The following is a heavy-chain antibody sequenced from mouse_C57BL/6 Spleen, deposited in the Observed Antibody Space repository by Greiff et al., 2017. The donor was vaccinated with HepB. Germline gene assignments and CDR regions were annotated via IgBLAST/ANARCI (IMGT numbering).Heavy chain of an antibody. D-gene: IGHD4-1*01. CDR2: ISSGSSTI. Sequence: EVQRVESGGGLVKPGGSLKLSCAASVFTFSDYGMHWVRQAPEKGLEWVAYISSGSSTIYYADTVKGRFTISRDNAKNTLFLQMTSLRSEDTAMYYCARSLTGTGVDYWGQGTTLTVSS. V-gene: IGHV5-17*01. J-gene: IGHJ2*01. CDR1: VFTFSDYG. CDR3: ARSLTGTGVDY.